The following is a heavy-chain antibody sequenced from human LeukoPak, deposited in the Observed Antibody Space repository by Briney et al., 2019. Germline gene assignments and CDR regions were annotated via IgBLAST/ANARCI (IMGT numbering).Heavy chain of an antibody. CDR3: VTDWPVW. J-gene: IGHJ4*02. V-gene: IGHV3-48*01. Sequence: PGGSLRLSCATSGFTFSSSNMDWARQAPGKGLEWLSYISSSSDTIYYTDSVKGRFTISRDNAKNSSYLQMNSLRAEDTAVYFCVTDWPVWWGRGTLVTVSS. CDR2: ISSSSDTI. CDR1: GFTFSSSN. D-gene: IGHD3-16*01.